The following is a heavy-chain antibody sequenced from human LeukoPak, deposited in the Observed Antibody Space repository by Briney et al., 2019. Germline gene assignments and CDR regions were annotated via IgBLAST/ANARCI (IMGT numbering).Heavy chain of an antibody. J-gene: IGHJ4*02. CDR2: INHSGST. V-gene: IGHV4-34*01. Sequence: SESLSLTCAVYGGSFSGYYWSWIRQPPGKGLEWIGEINHSGSTNYNPSLKSRVTISVDTSKNQFSLKLSSVTAADTAVYYCARASYYYDSSGYYYYFDYWGQGTLVTVSS. CDR3: ARASYYYDSSGYYYYFDY. D-gene: IGHD3-22*01. CDR1: GGSFSGYY.